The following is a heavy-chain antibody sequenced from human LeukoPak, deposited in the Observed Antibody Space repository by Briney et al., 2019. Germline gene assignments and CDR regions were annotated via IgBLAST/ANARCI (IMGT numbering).Heavy chain of an antibody. J-gene: IGHJ4*02. Sequence: SETLSLTYTVSGGSISSYYWSWIRPPAGKELEWIGRIYTSGSTNYNPSLQSRVTMSLDTSKNQFSLQLSSVIAADTAVYYCAREVRDGYNNYFDYWGQGTLVTVSS. CDR3: AREVRDGYNNYFDY. CDR2: IYTSGST. V-gene: IGHV4-4*07. CDR1: GGSISSYY. D-gene: IGHD5-24*01.